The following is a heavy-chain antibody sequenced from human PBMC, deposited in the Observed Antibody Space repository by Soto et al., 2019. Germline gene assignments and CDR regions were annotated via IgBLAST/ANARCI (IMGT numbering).Heavy chain of an antibody. CDR1: GYKFTSSW. J-gene: IGHJ5*02. D-gene: IGHD3-22*01. CDR2: IFPSDSDT. V-gene: IGHV5-51*01. CDR3: ARKDKSGYFNWFDP. Sequence: PXESLKVSWRTSGYKFTSSWIALVLQMPGKGLEWMGIIFPSDSDTRYSPSFQGQVTISADRSTSTVFLQWASLKASDTAVYFCARKDKSGYFNWFDPWGQGTQVTVSS.